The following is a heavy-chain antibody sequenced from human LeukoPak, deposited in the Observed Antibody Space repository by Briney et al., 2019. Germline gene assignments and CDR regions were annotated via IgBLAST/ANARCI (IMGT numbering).Heavy chain of an antibody. CDR2: INHSGST. CDR1: GGSFSGYY. J-gene: IGHJ4*02. V-gene: IGHV4-34*01. D-gene: IGHD2-15*01. CDR3: AREPRYCSGGSCYSDLGY. Sequence: PSETLSLTCAVYGGSFSGYYWSWIRQPPGKGLEWIGEINHSGSTNYNPSLKSRVTISVDTSKNQFSLKLSSVTAADTAVYYCAREPRYCSGGSCYSDLGYWGQGTLVTVSS.